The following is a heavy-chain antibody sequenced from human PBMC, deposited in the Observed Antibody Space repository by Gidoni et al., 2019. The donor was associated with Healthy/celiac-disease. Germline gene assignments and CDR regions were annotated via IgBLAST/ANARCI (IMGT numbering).Heavy chain of an antibody. CDR1: GYTFTSYG. CDR3: ARAPIRGYLIG. V-gene: IGHV1-18*04. CDR2: SSAYNGNT. J-gene: IGHJ4*02. D-gene: IGHD5-18*01. Sequence: QVQLVQSGAEVKKHGGSVKVSCKASGYTFTSYGISWVRQAPGQGLEWMGWSSAYNGNTNDAQKLQGRVTMTTDTSTSTAYRELRSLRSDDTAVYYCARAPIRGYLIGWGQGTLVTVSS.